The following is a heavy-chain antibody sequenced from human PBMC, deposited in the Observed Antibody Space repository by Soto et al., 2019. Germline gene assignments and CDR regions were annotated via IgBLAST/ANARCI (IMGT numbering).Heavy chain of an antibody. Sequence: SETLSLTCGVDGDSFTANFWSWIRRPPGKGLEWIGEFSHSGVSNYNPSLKNRVSISVDTPRKQFSLRLSSVTAADTAVYYCAKGNFYYGLDVWGRGTTVTVSS. CDR2: FSHSGVS. V-gene: IGHV4-34*01. CDR1: GDSFTANF. CDR3: AKGNFYYGLDV. J-gene: IGHJ6*02.